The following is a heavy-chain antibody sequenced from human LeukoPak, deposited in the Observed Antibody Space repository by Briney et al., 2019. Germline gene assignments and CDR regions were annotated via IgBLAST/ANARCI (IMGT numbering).Heavy chain of an antibody. D-gene: IGHD3-10*02. CDR2: ISSTGSYP. CDR1: GFTFSNYN. CDR3: AELGITMIGGV. V-gene: IGHV3-21*01. Sequence: PGGSLRLSCEVSGFTFSNYNMNWVRQAPGKGLEWVSSISSTGSYPYYADSLKGRFTVSRDNAKNSLYLQMNSLRAEDTAVYYCAELGITMIGGVWGKGTTVTISS. J-gene: IGHJ6*04.